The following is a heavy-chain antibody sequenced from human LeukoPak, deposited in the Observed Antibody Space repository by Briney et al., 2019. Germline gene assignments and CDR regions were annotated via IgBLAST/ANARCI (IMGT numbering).Heavy chain of an antibody. D-gene: IGHD3-10*01. Sequence: GGSLRLSSAASGFTFSNYGMHWVRQAPGKGLEWVAVIWYDGSNKYYADSVKGRFTISRDNSKNTLYLQMNSLRAEDTAVYYCAGNYGPYYFDYWGQGTLVTVSS. CDR3: AGNYGPYYFDY. V-gene: IGHV3-33*01. CDR2: IWYDGSNK. CDR1: GFTFSNYG. J-gene: IGHJ4*02.